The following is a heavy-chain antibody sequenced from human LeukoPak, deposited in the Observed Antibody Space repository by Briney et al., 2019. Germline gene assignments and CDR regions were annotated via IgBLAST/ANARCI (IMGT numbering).Heavy chain of an antibody. D-gene: IGHD3-22*01. V-gene: IGHV3-21*01. Sequence: PGGSLRLSCAASGFTFSRYSMNWVRQAPGKGLEWVSSISISSNYIYYPDSLKGRFTISRDNAKNSLYLQMNSLRAEDTAVYYCARDSITMTVVVGDLDYWGQGTLVTVSS. CDR1: GFTFSRYS. CDR2: ISISSNYI. J-gene: IGHJ4*02. CDR3: ARDSITMTVVVGDLDY.